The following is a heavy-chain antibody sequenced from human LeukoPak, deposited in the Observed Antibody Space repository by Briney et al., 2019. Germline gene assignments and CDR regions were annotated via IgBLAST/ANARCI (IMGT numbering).Heavy chain of an antibody. CDR2: INHSGST. CDR1: GGSFSGYY. D-gene: IGHD1-26*01. CDR3: ARAYSGSHGSWFDP. V-gene: IGHV4-34*01. Sequence: SETLSLTCAVYGGSFSGYYWSWIRQPPGKGLEWIGEINHSGSTNYNPSLKSRVTISVDTSKNQFSLKQSSVTAADTAVYYCARAYSGSHGSWFDPWGQGTLVTVSS. J-gene: IGHJ5*02.